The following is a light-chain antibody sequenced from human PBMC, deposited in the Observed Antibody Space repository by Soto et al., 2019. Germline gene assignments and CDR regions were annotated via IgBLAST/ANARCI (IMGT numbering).Light chain of an antibody. Sequence: VLTQAPGTLALAPGGGASGSCRASQTVRNNYLAWYQQKPGQAPRLLIYDASSRATGIPDRFSGGGYGTDFTLTISRPEPEDFAVHYCQQLSTSPLTFGGGTKVDIK. V-gene: IGKV3-20*01. J-gene: IGKJ4*01. CDR1: QTVRNNY. CDR2: DAS. CDR3: QQLSTSPLT.